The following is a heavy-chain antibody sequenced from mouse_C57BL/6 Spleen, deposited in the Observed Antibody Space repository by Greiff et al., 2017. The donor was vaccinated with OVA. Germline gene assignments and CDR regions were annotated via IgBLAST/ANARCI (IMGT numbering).Heavy chain of an antibody. J-gene: IGHJ3*01. CDR1: GYTFTSYW. Sequence: VQLQQPGAELVKPGASVKLSCKASGYTFTSYWMHWVKQRPGRGLEWIGRIDPNSGGTKYNEKFKSKATLTVDKPSSTAYMQLSSLTSEDSEVYDCERWDGYYAPWFADWGQGTLVTVSA. V-gene: IGHV1-72*01. CDR2: IDPNSGGT. D-gene: IGHD2-3*01. CDR3: ERWDGYYAPWFAD.